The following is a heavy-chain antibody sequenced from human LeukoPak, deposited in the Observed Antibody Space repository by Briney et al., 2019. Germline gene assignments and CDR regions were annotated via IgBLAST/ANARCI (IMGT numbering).Heavy chain of an antibody. V-gene: IGHV4-34*01. CDR3: ASGSSSSYYMDV. J-gene: IGHJ6*03. Sequence: SETLSLTCAVYGGSFSGYYWSWIRQPPGKGLEWIGEINHSGSTNYNPSLKSRVTISVDTSKNQFSLKLSSVTAADTAVYYCASGSSSSYYMDVWGKGTTVIVSS. CDR1: GGSFSGYY. CDR2: INHSGST. D-gene: IGHD3-10*01.